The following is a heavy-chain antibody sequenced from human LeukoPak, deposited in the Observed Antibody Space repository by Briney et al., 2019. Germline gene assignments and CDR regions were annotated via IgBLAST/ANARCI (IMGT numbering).Heavy chain of an antibody. CDR2: ISYTGIT. CDR1: GGSIGGYS. D-gene: IGHD5-24*01. J-gene: IGHJ4*02. V-gene: IGHV4-59*01. Sequence: PSETLSLTCSVSGGSIGGYSWTWVRQPPGKRLEYIGYISYTGITYYNPSLMSRVTISVDTSKNQFSLKLSSVTAADTAVYYCARVQVNGYNSYYFDYWGQGTLVTVSS. CDR3: ARVQVNGYNSYYFDY.